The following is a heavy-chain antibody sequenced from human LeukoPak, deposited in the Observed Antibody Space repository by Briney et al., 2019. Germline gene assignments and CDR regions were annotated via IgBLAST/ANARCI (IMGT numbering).Heavy chain of an antibody. CDR1: GYTFTGYY. CDR2: IKPNSGGT. Sequence: GASVKVPCKASGYTFTGYYMHWVRQAPGQGLEWMGWIKPNSGGTNYAQKFQGRVTMTRDTSISTAYMELSRLRSDDTAVYYCARYYDFWSGYSWFVPWGQGTLVTVSS. D-gene: IGHD3-3*01. CDR3: ARYYDFWSGYSWFVP. V-gene: IGHV1-2*02. J-gene: IGHJ5*02.